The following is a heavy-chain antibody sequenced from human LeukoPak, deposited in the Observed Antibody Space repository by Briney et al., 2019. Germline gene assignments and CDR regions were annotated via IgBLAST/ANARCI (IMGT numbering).Heavy chain of an antibody. J-gene: IGHJ4*02. V-gene: IGHV3-30-3*01. CDR1: GFTFSSFA. CDR2: ISYDGSNK. Sequence: PGGSLRLSCAASGFTFSSFAVHWVRQAPGKGLEWVAVISYDGSNKYYADSVKGRFTISRDNSKNTLYVQMNSLRAEDTAVYYCVRDLSSAGYRGYEYFDSWGQGTLVTVSS. CDR3: VRDLSSAGYRGYEYFDS. D-gene: IGHD5-12*01.